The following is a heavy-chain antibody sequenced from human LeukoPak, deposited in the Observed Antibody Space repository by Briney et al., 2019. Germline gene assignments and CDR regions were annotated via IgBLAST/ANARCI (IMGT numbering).Heavy chain of an antibody. V-gene: IGHV3-48*03. Sequence: GGSLGLSCAASGFTFSTYAMHWVRQAPGKGLEWASYISDSGTTIYYGDSVKGRFTISRDNAKKSLYLQMNSLRAEDTAVYYCARVRYFDWLGPFDYWGQGTLVTVSS. CDR3: ARVRYFDWLGPFDY. CDR2: ISDSGTTI. CDR1: GFTFSTYA. J-gene: IGHJ4*02. D-gene: IGHD3-9*01.